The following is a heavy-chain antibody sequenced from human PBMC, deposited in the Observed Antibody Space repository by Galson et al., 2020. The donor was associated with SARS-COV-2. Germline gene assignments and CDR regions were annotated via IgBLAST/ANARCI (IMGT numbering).Heavy chain of an antibody. V-gene: IGHV4-39*07. CDR1: GGSISSSSYY. CDR2: IYYSGST. D-gene: IGHD3-9*01. Sequence: SETLSLTCAVSGGSISSSSYYWGWIRQPPGKGLEWIGSIYYSGSTYYNPSLKSRVTISVDTSKNQFSLKLSSVTAADTAVYYWASRSDWLPGDYWGQGTLVTVSS. CDR3: ASRSDWLPGDY. J-gene: IGHJ4*02.